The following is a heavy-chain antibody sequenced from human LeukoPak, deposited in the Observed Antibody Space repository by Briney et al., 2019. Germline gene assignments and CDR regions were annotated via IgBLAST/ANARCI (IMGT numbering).Heavy chain of an antibody. V-gene: IGHV1-69*13. CDR2: IIPIFGTA. CDR1: GGTFSSYA. J-gene: IGHJ6*02. D-gene: IGHD3-9*01. CDR3: ARPDYVILTGPSGQPPFYYYGMDV. Sequence: ASVKVSCKASGGTFSSYAISWVRQAPGQGLEWMGGIIPIFGTANYAQKFQGRVTITADESTSTAYMELSSLRSEDTAVYYCARPDYVILTGPSGQPPFYYYGMDVWGQGTTVTVSS.